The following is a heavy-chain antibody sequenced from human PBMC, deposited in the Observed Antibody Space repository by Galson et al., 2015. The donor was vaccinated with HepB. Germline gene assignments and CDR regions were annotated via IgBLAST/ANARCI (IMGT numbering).Heavy chain of an antibody. CDR1: GGSFSGYY. CDR2: INHSGST. V-gene: IGHV4-34*09. J-gene: IGHJ6*02. D-gene: IGHD6-13*01. Sequence: TLSLTCAVYGGSFSGYYWSWIRQPPGKGLEWIGEINHSGSTNYNPSLKSRVTISVDTSKNQFSLKLSSVTAADTAVYYCARDEYSSSRHGYYYYGMDVWGQGTTVTVSS. CDR3: ARDEYSSSRHGYYYYGMDV.